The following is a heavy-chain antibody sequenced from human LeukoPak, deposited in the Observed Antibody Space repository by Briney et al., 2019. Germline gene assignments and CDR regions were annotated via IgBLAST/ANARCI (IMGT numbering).Heavy chain of an antibody. CDR3: ARDLIFKNVWELKIDY. V-gene: IGHV3-21*01. D-gene: IGHD1-26*01. CDR1: GFTFSSYS. Sequence: PGGSLRLSCAASGFTFSSYSMNWVRQAPGKGLEWVSSISSSSSYIYYADSVKGRFTISRDNAKNSLYLQMNSLRAEDTAVYYCARDLIFKNVWELKIDYWGQGTLVTVSS. CDR2: ISSSSSYI. J-gene: IGHJ4*02.